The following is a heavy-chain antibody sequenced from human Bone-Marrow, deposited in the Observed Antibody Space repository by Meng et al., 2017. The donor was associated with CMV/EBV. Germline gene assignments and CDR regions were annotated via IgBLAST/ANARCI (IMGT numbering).Heavy chain of an antibody. CDR2: ISGSGGST. V-gene: IGHV3-23*04. J-gene: IGHJ4*02. CDR3: AKEPLPRVDY. CDR1: GFTFCSYA. D-gene: IGHD6-13*01. Sequence: EVTVVGLGGGLVTPWGSLRLSCVASGFTFCSYAMSWGRQAPGKGLEWVSAISGSGGSTYYADSVKGRFTISRDNSKNTLYLQMNSLRAEDTAVYYCAKEPLPRVDYWGQGTLVTVSS.